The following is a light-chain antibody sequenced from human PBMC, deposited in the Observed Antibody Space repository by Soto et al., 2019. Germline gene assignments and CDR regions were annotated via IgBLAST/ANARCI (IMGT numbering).Light chain of an antibody. CDR2: GAS. Sequence: EIVMTQSPATLSVSPGERATLSCRASQSVSSNLAWYQQKPGQAPRLLIYGASTRATGIPARFSGSGSGTEFTLTISSLQSEDFAVYYCQQYNNWPRGWMFGQGTKVDIK. V-gene: IGKV3-15*01. J-gene: IGKJ1*01. CDR3: QQYNNWPRGWM. CDR1: QSVSSN.